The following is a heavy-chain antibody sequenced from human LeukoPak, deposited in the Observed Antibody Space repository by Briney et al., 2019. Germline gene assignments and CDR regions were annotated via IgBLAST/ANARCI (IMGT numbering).Heavy chain of an antibody. Sequence: GGSLRLSCAASGFTFSSYAMHWVRQAPGKGLEYVSAISSNGGSTYYANSVKGRFTISRDNSKNTLYLQMGSLRAEDMAAYYCATHRRGSYYSPHFDYWGQGTLVTVSS. CDR3: ATHRRGSYYSPHFDY. V-gene: IGHV3-64*01. CDR2: ISSNGGST. D-gene: IGHD1-26*01. J-gene: IGHJ4*02. CDR1: GFTFSSYA.